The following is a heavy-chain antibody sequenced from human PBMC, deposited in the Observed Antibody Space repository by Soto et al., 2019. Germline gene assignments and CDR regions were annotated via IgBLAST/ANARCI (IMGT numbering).Heavy chain of an antibody. Sequence: GGSLRLSCATSGFTFRHFAMSWVRQAPGKGLEWVSSIGGGDDDRFYSDSVKGRFTITRDNGNSIVYLQMHSLRAEDTAQYFCAKDREDHNSVWDAFDVWSQGTVVTISS. CDR3: AKDREDHNSVWDAFDV. CDR2: IGGGDDDR. D-gene: IGHD1-1*01. J-gene: IGHJ3*01. CDR1: GFTFRHFA. V-gene: IGHV3-23*01.